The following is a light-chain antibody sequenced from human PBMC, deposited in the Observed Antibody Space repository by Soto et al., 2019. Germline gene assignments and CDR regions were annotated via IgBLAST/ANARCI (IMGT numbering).Light chain of an antibody. J-gene: IGKJ2*01. CDR2: GAS. Sequence: EILITMSLDTLSVPPRESSTLSCRASQRVYSNLAWYQQRPGQAPRLLIYGASTRATGVPARFSGRGSGTEFTLAISSLQSEDFAVYYCQPYTTLPLNTFG. CDR1: QRVYSN. CDR3: QPYTTLPLNT. V-gene: IGKV3-15*01.